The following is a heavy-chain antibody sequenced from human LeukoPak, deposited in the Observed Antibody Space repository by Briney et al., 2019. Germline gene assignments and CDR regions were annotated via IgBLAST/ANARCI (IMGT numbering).Heavy chain of an antibody. CDR2: ISSSGSTI. CDR3: ARERDGRFFDY. V-gene: IGHV3-48*03. Sequence: GGSLRLSCAASGFTFSSYEMNWVRQAPGKGLEWVSYISSSGSTIYYADSVKGRFTISRDNSKNSLHLEMNTLGAEDTALYYCARERDGRFFDYWGQGTLVTVSS. J-gene: IGHJ4*02. CDR1: GFTFSSYE. D-gene: IGHD5-24*01.